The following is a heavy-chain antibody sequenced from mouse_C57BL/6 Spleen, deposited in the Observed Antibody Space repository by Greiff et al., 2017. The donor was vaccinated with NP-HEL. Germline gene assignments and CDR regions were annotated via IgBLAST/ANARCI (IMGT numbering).Heavy chain of an antibody. CDR3: ARQAGYYDYDGGWYFDV. V-gene: IGHV1-82*01. Sequence: QVQLQQSGPELVKPGASVKISCKASGYAFSSSWMNWVKQRPGKGLEWIGRIYPGDGDTNYNGKFKGKATLTADKSSSTAYMQLSSLTSEDSAVYFCARQAGYYDYDGGWYFDVWGTGTTVTVSS. D-gene: IGHD2-4*01. CDR1: GYAFSSSW. J-gene: IGHJ1*03. CDR2: IYPGDGDT.